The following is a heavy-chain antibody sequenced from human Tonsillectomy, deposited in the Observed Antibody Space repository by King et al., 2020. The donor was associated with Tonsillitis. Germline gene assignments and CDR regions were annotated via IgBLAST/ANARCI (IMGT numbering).Heavy chain of an antibody. CDR2: SIPIFGTA. J-gene: IGHJ6*02. CDR1: GGTFSSYA. CDR3: ARGDIVVVPAAIGYYYYGMDV. Sequence: VQLVESGAEVKKPGSSVKVSCKASGGTFSSYAISWVRQAPGQGLEWMGGSIPIFGTANYAQKFQGRVTITADESTSTAYMELSSLRSEDTAVYYCARGDIVVVPAAIGYYYYGMDVWGQGTTVTVSS. D-gene: IGHD2-2*01. V-gene: IGHV1-69*01.